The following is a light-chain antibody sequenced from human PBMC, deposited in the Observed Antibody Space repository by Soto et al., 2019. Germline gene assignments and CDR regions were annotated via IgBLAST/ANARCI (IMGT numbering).Light chain of an antibody. J-gene: IGKJ1*01. CDR3: QQYSSYWT. CDR1: QSISNW. CDR2: KAS. V-gene: IGKV1-5*03. Sequence: DIKMTQSPSTLSASVGDRVTITCRASQSISNWLAWYQQKPGKAPKLLIYKASNLESGVPSRFSGSGSGTEFTLTISSLQPDDFATYYCQQYSSYWTFGQGTKVDIK.